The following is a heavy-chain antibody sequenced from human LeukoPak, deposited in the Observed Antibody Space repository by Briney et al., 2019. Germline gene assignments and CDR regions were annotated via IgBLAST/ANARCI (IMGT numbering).Heavy chain of an antibody. D-gene: IGHD1/OR15-1a*01. CDR2: IYYSGST. J-gene: IGHJ4*02. CDR1: GGSISSYY. V-gene: IGHV4-59*01. Sequence: SETLSLTCTVSGGSISSYYWSWIRQPPGKGLEWIGYIYYSGSTNYNPSLKSRVTISVDTSKNQFSLKLSSVTAADTAVYYCARGWEHPGADYWGQGTLVTVSS. CDR3: ARGWEHPGADY.